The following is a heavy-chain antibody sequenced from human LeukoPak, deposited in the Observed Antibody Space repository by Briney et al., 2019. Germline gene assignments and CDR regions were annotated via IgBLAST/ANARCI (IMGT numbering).Heavy chain of an antibody. Sequence: GGSLRLSCAASGFTFSNAWMSWVRQAPGKGLEWVGLIKSKTDGGTTDYAAPVKGRFTISRDDSNNTLYLQMNSLKTEDTAVYYCTTQPTTDPSRHYYDRKNNAFDIWGQGTMVTVSS. CDR1: GFTFSNAW. CDR3: TTQPTTDPSRHYYDRKNNAFDI. D-gene: IGHD3-22*01. V-gene: IGHV3-15*01. CDR2: IKSKTDGGTT. J-gene: IGHJ3*02.